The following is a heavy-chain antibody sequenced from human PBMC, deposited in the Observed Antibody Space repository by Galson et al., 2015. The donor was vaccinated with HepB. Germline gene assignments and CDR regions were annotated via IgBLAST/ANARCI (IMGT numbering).Heavy chain of an antibody. Sequence: SVKVSCKASGYTFTSYGISWVRQAPGQGLEWMGWISAYNGNTNYAQKLQGRVTMTTDTSTSTACMELRSLRSDDTAVYYCARDPDYSNYFDYWGQGTLVTVSS. CDR3: ARDPDYSNYFDY. V-gene: IGHV1-18*01. CDR2: ISAYNGNT. CDR1: GYTFTSYG. D-gene: IGHD4-11*01. J-gene: IGHJ4*02.